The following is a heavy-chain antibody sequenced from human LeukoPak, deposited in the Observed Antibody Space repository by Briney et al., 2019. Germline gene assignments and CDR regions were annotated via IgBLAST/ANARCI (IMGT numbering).Heavy chain of an antibody. J-gene: IGHJ4*02. CDR2: INPKSGCT. V-gene: IGHV1-2*02. Sequence: ASVKVSCKASGCTFSDYYLHWVRQAPRQGLEWMGWINPKSGCTTYAQKFRARVTMTGDTSISTAFMELSRLRSDDTAMYQCVRGCSTTSCYAYWGQGTLVTVSS. D-gene: IGHD2-2*01. CDR3: VRGCSTTSCYAY. CDR1: GCTFSDYY.